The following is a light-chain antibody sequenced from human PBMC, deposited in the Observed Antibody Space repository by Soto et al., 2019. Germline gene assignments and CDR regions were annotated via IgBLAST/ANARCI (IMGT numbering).Light chain of an antibody. J-gene: IGLJ1*01. CDR3: SSYTSSSTHYV. V-gene: IGLV2-14*01. Sequence: QSVLTQPASVSGSPGQSITISRTGTSNDVGGYNYVSWYQQHPGKAPKLMIYDVSNRPSGVSNRFSGSKSGNTASLTISGLQAEDEADYYCSSYTSSSTHYVFGTGTKVTVL. CDR1: SNDVGGYNY. CDR2: DVS.